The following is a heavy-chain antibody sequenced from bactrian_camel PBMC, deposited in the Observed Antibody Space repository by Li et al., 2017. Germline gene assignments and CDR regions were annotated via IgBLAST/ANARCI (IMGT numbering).Heavy chain of an antibody. V-gene: IGHV3S53*01. CDR3: ATALRGAWDNSRNYQY. D-gene: IGHD2*01. J-gene: IGHJ4*01. CDR1: GNDVSRVN. Sequence: VQLVESGGGSVQPGGSLRLSCAVYGNDVSRVNMGWFRQEPGKEREEVAAIATDGITTYADSVMGRFTISQNDAKTIVDLQMDSLTADDAGIYTCATALRGAWDNSRNYQYWGQGT. CDR2: IATDGIT.